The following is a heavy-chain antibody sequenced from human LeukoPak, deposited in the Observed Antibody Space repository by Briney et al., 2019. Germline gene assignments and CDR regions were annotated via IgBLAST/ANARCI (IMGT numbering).Heavy chain of an antibody. CDR1: GFTFSNAW. J-gene: IGHJ4*02. D-gene: IGHD3-22*01. CDR2: IKSKTDGGTT. V-gene: IGHV3-15*01. CDR3: TTDDLSGSLDY. Sequence: GGSLRLSWAASGFTFSNAWISWVRQAPGKGLEWVGRIKSKTDGGTTDYAAPVKGRFTISRDDSKNTLYLQMNSLKTEDTAVYYCTTDDLSGSLDYWGQGTQVTVSS.